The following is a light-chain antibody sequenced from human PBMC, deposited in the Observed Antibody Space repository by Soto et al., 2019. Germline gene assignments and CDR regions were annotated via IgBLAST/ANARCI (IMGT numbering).Light chain of an antibody. CDR3: LQDYNYPWT. CDR2: AAS. Sequence: AIQLTQSPSSLSASVGDRVAITCGASQSISSYLNWYQQKPGKAPKLLIYAASSLQSGVPSRFSGSGSGTDFTLTISSLQPEDFATYYCLQDYNYPWTFGQGTKVDIK. CDR1: QSISSY. J-gene: IGKJ1*01. V-gene: IGKV1-6*01.